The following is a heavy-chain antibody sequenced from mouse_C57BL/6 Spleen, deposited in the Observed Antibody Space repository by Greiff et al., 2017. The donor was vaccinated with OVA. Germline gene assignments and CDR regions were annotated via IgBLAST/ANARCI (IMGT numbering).Heavy chain of an antibody. CDR1: GYTFTDYN. D-gene: IGHD1-1*01. J-gene: IGHJ4*01. CDR2: INPNNGGT. Sequence: VQLQESGPELVKPGASVKIPCKASGYTFTDYNMDWVKQSHGKSLEWIGDINPNNGGTIYNQKFKGKATLTVDKSSSTAYMELRSLTSEDTAVYYCARSLYYGRYYYAMDYWGQGTSVTVSS. CDR3: ARSLYYGRYYYAMDY. V-gene: IGHV1-18*01.